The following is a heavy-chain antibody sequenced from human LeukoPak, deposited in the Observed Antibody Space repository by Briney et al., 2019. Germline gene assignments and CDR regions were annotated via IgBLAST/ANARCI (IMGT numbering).Heavy chain of an antibody. D-gene: IGHD3-10*01. CDR3: ARDSPAMVQGVGY. V-gene: IGHV3-21*01. J-gene: IGHJ4*02. Sequence: PGGSLRLSCAASGFTFSSYSMNWVRQAPGKGLEWVSSISSSSSYIYYADSVKGRFTISRANAKNTLYLQMNSLRAEDTDVYYCARDSPAMVQGVGYWGQGTLVTVSS. CDR1: GFTFSSYS. CDR2: ISSSSSYI.